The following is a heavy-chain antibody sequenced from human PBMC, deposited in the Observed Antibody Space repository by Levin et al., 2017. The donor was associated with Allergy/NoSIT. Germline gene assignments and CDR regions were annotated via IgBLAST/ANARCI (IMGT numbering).Heavy chain of an antibody. D-gene: IGHD3-10*01. CDR3: ARRYFYGSGRYGMDV. Sequence: SETLSLTCSVSGGSISSSRSYWGWIRQPPGKGLDWIGTIDNSGNTFYSPSLKSRVSISVDMSKNQLSLRLTSVTAADTAVYYCARRYFYGSGRYGMDVWGQGTTVTVSS. V-gene: IGHV4-39*01. J-gene: IGHJ6*02. CDR2: IDNSGNT. CDR1: GGSISSSRSY.